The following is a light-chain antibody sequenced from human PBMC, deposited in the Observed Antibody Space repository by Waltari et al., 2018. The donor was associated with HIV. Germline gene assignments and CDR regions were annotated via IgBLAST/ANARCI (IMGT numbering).Light chain of an antibody. CDR2: DAS. CDR3: QQRTNWPPLT. V-gene: IGKV3-11*01. J-gene: IGKJ4*01. CDR1: QSVCND. Sequence: LLTQSPAILSLSPGENAPLSCRAIQSVCNDLAWYQQRPGQAPKFLIYDASRRAAGVPARFSGSGSETDFTLTISTVEPEDSAVYYCQQRTNWPPLTFGGGTKVEIK.